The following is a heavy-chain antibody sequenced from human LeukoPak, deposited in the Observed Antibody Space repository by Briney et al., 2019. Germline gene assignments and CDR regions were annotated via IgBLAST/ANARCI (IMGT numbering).Heavy chain of an antibody. CDR3: ARDVVRLDSSGHYGGGFDY. CDR2: IWYDGSNK. CDR1: GFTFSSYG. V-gene: IGHV3-33*01. Sequence: PGRSLRLSCAASGFTFSSYGMHWVRQAPGKGLEWVAVIWYDGSNKYYADSVKGRFTISRDNSKNTLYLQMNSLRAEDTAVYYCARDVVRLDSSGHYGGGFDYWGQGTLVTVSS. J-gene: IGHJ4*02. D-gene: IGHD3-22*01.